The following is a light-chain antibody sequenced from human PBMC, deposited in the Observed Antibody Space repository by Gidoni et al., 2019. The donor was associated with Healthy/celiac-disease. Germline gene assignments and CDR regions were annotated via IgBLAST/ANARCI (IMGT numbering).Light chain of an antibody. CDR1: ALPKQY. J-gene: IGLJ2*01. Sequence: SYDLTQQHSVSVSPGQTARITCPGDALPKQYAYWYQQKPGQAPVLVIYKDSERPSGIPERFSGSSSGTTVTLTISGVQAEDEADYYCQSADSSGTYRVFGGGTKLTVL. CDR2: KDS. CDR3: QSADSSGTYRV. V-gene: IGLV3-25*02.